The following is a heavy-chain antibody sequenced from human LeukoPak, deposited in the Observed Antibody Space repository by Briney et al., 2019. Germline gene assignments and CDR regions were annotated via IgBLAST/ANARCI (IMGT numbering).Heavy chain of an antibody. CDR1: GGSISSGSYY. V-gene: IGHV4-61*02. CDR3: ARESIVVVPAAIDLRRFRHWYFDL. J-gene: IGHJ2*01. CDR2: IYTSGST. Sequence: SETLSLTCTVSGGSISSGSYYWSWIRQPAGKGLEWIGRIYTSGSTNYNPSLKSRVTISVDTSKNQFSLKLSSVTAADTAVYYCARESIVVVPAAIDLRRFRHWYFDLWGRGTLVTVSS. D-gene: IGHD2-2*01.